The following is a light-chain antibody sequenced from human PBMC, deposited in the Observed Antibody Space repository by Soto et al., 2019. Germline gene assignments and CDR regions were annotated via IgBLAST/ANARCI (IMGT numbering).Light chain of an antibody. CDR1: RSVSSSY. CDR2: GAS. Sequence: ESVLTQSPGTLSLSPGERATLSCRASRSVSSSYLAWYQQRAGQAPRLLIYGASRRATGIPDRFSGSGSGIDFTLTISTLEAEGFAVYYCQQFGGSHWTFGQGTKVEIK. J-gene: IGKJ1*01. CDR3: QQFGGSHWT. V-gene: IGKV3-20*01.